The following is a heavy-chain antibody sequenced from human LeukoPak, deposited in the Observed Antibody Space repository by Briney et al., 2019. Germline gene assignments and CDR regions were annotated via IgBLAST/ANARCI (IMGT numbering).Heavy chain of an antibody. CDR3: ARDQYYYDSSGYSPFDY. D-gene: IGHD3-22*01. Sequence: KPSETLSLTCTVSGGSISSYYWSWIRQPAGKGLEWIGRIYTSGSTNYNPSLKSRVTMSVDMSKNQFSLKLSSVTAADTAVYYCARDQYYYDSSGYSPFDYWGQGTLVTVSS. CDR2: IYTSGST. J-gene: IGHJ4*02. V-gene: IGHV4-4*07. CDR1: GGSISSYY.